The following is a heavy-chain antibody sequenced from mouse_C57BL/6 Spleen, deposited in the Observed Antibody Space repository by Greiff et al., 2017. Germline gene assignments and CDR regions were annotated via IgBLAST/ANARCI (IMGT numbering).Heavy chain of an antibody. J-gene: IGHJ2*01. CDR1: GYTFTSYW. CDR2: IYPGSGST. V-gene: IGHV1-55*01. D-gene: IGHD1-1*01. Sequence: QVQLQQPGAELVKPGASVKMSCKASGYTFTSYWITWVKQRPGQGLEWIGDIYPGSGSTNYNEKFKSKATLTVDTSSSTAYMQLSSLTSEDSAVYYCAKPLSYDGSRTGHYFDYWGQGTTLTVSS. CDR3: AKPLSYDGSRTGHYFDY.